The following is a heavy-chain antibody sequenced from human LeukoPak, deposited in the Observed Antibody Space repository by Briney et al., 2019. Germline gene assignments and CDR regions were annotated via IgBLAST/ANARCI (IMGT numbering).Heavy chain of an antibody. CDR1: GYTFTSYD. CDR3: VRGGLLWFGELQEGAFDI. CDR2: MNPNSGNT. Sequence: ASVKVSCKASGYTFTSYDINWVRQATGQGLEWMGWMNPNSGNTGYAQKFQGRVTMTRNTSISTAHMELSSLRSEDTAVYYCVRGGLLWFGELQEGAFDIWGQGTMVTVSS. J-gene: IGHJ3*02. D-gene: IGHD3-10*01. V-gene: IGHV1-8*02.